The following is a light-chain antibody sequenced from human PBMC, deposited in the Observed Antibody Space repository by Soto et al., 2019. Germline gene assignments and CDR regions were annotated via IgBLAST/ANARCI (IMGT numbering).Light chain of an antibody. CDR2: AAS. J-gene: IGKJ1*01. Sequence: IQMTQSPSSLSASVGDRVTITCRASQSITNYLNWYQQKPGKAPKLLIYAASSLHSGVPSRFSGSGSGTDLTLTISSLQPEDFATYYCLQDYNYPKTFGQGTKVDIK. CDR1: QSITNY. CDR3: LQDYNYPKT. V-gene: IGKV1-6*01.